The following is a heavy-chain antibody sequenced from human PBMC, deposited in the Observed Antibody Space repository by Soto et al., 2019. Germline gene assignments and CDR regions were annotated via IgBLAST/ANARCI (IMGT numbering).Heavy chain of an antibody. Sequence: PGGSLRLSCAASGYTFSHYWIHWVRQAPGKGLVWVSRVNPDGTITTYADSVKGRFTISRDNAKNTLYLQMNSLGVEDTALYYCSYHTFGAKDFLGQGTPVTVSS. CDR2: VNPDGTIT. V-gene: IGHV3-74*01. J-gene: IGHJ4*02. CDR3: SYHTFGAKDF. CDR1: GYTFSHYW. D-gene: IGHD2-15*01.